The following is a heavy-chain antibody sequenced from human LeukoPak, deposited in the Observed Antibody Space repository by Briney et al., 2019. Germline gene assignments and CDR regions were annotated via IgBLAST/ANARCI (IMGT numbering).Heavy chain of an antibody. CDR2: MNPNSGNT. D-gene: IGHD3-22*01. J-gene: IGHJ3*02. Sequence: ASVKVSCKASGYTFTSYYMHWVRQATGQGLEWMGWMNPNSGNTGYAQKFQGRVTITADKSTSTAYMELSSLRSEDTAVYYCARTYYYDSSGYPDIWGQGTMVTVSS. V-gene: IGHV1-8*03. CDR3: ARTYYYDSSGYPDI. CDR1: GYTFTSYY.